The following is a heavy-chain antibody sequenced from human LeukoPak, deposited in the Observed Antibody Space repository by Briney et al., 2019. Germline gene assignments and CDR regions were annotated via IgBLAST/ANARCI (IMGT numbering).Heavy chain of an antibody. D-gene: IGHD3-22*01. CDR3: ARALITMIVVQDAFDI. Sequence: SETLSLTCAVSDGSISSGGYSWSWIRQPPGKGLEWIGYIYYSGSTYYNPSLKSRVTISVDTSKNQFSLKLSSVTAADTAVYYCARALITMIVVQDAFDIWGQGTMVTVSS. J-gene: IGHJ3*02. CDR1: DGSISSGGYS. CDR2: IYYSGST. V-gene: IGHV4-30-4*07.